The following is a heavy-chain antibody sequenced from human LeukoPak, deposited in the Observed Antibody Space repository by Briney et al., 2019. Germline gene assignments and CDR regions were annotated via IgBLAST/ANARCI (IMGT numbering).Heavy chain of an antibody. V-gene: IGHV3-30*18. CDR3: AKGRGAFDI. CDR1: GFAFSSYG. D-gene: IGHD3-10*01. Sequence: GGSLRLSCVASGFAFSSYGMHWVRQAPGKGLEWVAVISDDGSNKYYADSVKGRFTISRDNSKNTLYLQMNSLRAEDTAVYYCAKGRGAFDIWGQGTMVTVSS. J-gene: IGHJ3*02. CDR2: ISDDGSNK.